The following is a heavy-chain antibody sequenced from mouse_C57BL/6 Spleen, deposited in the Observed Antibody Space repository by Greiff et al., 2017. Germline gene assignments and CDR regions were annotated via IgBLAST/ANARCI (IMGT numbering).Heavy chain of an antibody. Sequence: VQLKESGEGLVKPGGSLKLSCAASGFTFSSYAMSWVRQTPEKRLEWVAYISSGGDYIYYADTVKGRFTISRDNARNTLYLQRSSLKAEDTAMYYCTRGYYGSSYVFDYWGQGTTLTVSS. D-gene: IGHD1-1*01. CDR2: ISSGGDYI. V-gene: IGHV5-9-1*02. CDR1: GFTFSSYA. CDR3: TRGYYGSSYVFDY. J-gene: IGHJ2*01.